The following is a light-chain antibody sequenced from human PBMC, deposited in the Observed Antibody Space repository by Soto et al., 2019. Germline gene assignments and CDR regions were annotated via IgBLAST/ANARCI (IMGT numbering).Light chain of an antibody. CDR3: QQYDGAPLT. J-gene: IGKJ3*01. CDR1: QTLSINS. V-gene: IGKV3-20*01. CDR2: GAS. Sequence: IVLTQSPGTLSLSPGERATLFCRASQTLSINSLAWYQQKPGQAPRLLIYGASTRHTGIPDRFNSSGSGTDFALTINRLEPEDFAVYYCQQYDGAPLTFGPGTKVNVK.